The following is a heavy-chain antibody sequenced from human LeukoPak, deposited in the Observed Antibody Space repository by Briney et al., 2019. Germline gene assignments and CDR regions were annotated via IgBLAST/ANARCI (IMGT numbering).Heavy chain of an antibody. V-gene: IGHV4-59*08. J-gene: IGHJ4*02. Sequence: PSETLSLTCTVSGGSISSYYWSWIRQPPGKGLEWIGYIYYSGSTNYNPSPKSRVTISVDTSKNQFSLKLSSVTAADTAVYYCARVMVASDGDDYWGQGTLVTVSS. CDR1: GGSISSYY. D-gene: IGHD5-12*01. CDR3: ARVMVASDGDDY. CDR2: IYYSGST.